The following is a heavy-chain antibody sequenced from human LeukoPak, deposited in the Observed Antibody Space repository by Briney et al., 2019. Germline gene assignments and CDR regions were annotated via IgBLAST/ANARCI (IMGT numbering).Heavy chain of an antibody. Sequence: PSETLSLTCTVSGGSISSYYWSWIRQPPGKGLEWIGYIYYSGSTNYNPSLKSRVTISVDTSKNQFSLELSSVTAADTAVYYCARHQVAGTCFDYWGQGTLVTVSS. J-gene: IGHJ4*02. V-gene: IGHV4-59*08. CDR1: GGSISSYY. CDR2: IYYSGST. CDR3: ARHQVAGTCFDY. D-gene: IGHD6-19*01.